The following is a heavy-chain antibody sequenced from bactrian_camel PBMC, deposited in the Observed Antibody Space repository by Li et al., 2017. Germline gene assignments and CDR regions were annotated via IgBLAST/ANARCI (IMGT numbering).Heavy chain of an antibody. Sequence: HVQLVESGGGSVEAGGSLRLSCSASGITLARYSMAWFRQPPGKEREGIAGIEADGTVRYTDPVKGRFTIAAHNKTTVYLQMTSLKPEDTGTYHCSGANYHGCAGRQGTQVTVS. D-gene: IGHD3*01. CDR2: IEADGTV. CDR1: GITLARYS. V-gene: IGHV3S53*01. J-gene: IGHJ4*01.